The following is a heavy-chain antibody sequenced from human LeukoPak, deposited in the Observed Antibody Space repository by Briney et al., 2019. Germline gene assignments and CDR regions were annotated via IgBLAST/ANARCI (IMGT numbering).Heavy chain of an antibody. CDR1: GFTFSNHW. Sequence: QPGGSLRLSCAASGFTFSNHWMHWVRHAPGKGLMWVSRINSDGSNTRYGDSVKGRFTISRDNAKNMLYLQMNSLRAEDTAVYYCARGGLWFGIWGQGTLVTVSS. V-gene: IGHV3-74*01. D-gene: IGHD3-10*01. CDR3: ARGGLWFGI. CDR2: INSDGSNT. J-gene: IGHJ4*02.